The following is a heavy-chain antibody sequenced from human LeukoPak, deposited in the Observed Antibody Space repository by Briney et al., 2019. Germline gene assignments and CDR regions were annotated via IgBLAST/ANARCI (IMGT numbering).Heavy chain of an antibody. CDR2: ISGSGGST. Sequence: GGSLRLSCAASALTFSSYAMSWVRQAPGKGLEWVSAISGSGGSTYYADSVRGRFTISRDNSKNTLYLQMNSLRAEDTAVYYCAKGRVDYYGSGSYLFDPWGQGTLVTVSS. CDR1: ALTFSSYA. CDR3: AKGRVDYYGSGSYLFDP. J-gene: IGHJ5*02. D-gene: IGHD3-10*01. V-gene: IGHV3-23*01.